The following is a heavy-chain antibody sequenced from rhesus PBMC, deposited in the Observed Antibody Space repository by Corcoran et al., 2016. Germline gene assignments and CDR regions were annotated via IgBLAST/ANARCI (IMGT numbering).Heavy chain of an antibody. CDR3: ARGRISGSR. D-gene: IGHD2-21*01. J-gene: IGHJ4*01. V-gene: IGHV4-169*01. CDR2: IYGRGSST. CDR1: GGSISSSY. Sequence: QLQLQESGPGLVKPSETLSVTCAVSGGSISSSYWSWIRQAPGKGLEWIGYIYGRGSSTNYNPSLKSRVTLSVDTSKNQLSLKLSSVTTAGTAVYYCARGRISGSRWGQGVLVTVSS.